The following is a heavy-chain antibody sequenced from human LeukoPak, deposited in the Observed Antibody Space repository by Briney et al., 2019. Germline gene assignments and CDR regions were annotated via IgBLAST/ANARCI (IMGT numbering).Heavy chain of an antibody. CDR1: GFTFSSYG. J-gene: IGHJ4*02. CDR3: ARVHSGYDLDYFDC. V-gene: IGHV3-33*01. CDR2: IWYDGSNK. Sequence: TGGSLRLSCAASGFTFSSYGMQWVRQAPGKGLEWVAIIWYDGSNKYYADSVKGRFTISRDNSKNTLYLQMNSLRAEDTAVYYCARVHSGYDLDYFDCWGQGTLVTVSS. D-gene: IGHD5-12*01.